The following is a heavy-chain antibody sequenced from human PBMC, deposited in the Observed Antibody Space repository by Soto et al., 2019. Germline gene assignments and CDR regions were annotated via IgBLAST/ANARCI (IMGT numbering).Heavy chain of an antibody. Sequence: AASVKVSCKASGYTFTGYYMHWVRQAPGQGLEWMGWINPNSGGTNYAQKFQGRVTMTRDTSISTAYMELSRLRSDDTAVYYCARDSSSSSHYYGMDVWGQGTTVTVS. J-gene: IGHJ6*02. CDR3: ARDSSSSSHYYGMDV. CDR2: INPNSGGT. D-gene: IGHD6-6*01. CDR1: GYTFTGYY. V-gene: IGHV1-2*02.